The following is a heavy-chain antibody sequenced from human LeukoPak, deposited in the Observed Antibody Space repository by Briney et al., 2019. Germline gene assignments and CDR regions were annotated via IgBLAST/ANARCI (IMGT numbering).Heavy chain of an antibody. D-gene: IGHD2-2*01. J-gene: IGHJ4*02. CDR1: GFTFSSYW. CDR2: IKSKTDGGTT. CDR3: TTDRIGYCSSTSCSRFDY. V-gene: IGHV3-15*01. Sequence: PGGSLRLSCAASGFTFSSYWMSWVRQAPGKGLEWVGRIKSKTDGGTTDYAAPVKGRFTISRDDSKNTLYLQMNSLKTEDTAVYYCTTDRIGYCSSTSCSRFDYWGQGTLVTVSS.